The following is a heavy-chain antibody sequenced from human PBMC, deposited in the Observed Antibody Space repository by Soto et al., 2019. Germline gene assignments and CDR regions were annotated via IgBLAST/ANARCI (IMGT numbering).Heavy chain of an antibody. D-gene: IGHD3-22*01. Sequence: PGGSLRLSCAGSGFTLSDHYIDWVRQAPGKGLEWVGRSRDKAQGYSTAYAASVKGRFTTSRDESKNSVYLQMNSLRAEDTAVYYCARDKWLSYWGQGTLVTVSS. CDR2: SRDKAQGYST. J-gene: IGHJ4*02. CDR1: GFTLSDHY. CDR3: ARDKWLSY. V-gene: IGHV3-72*01.